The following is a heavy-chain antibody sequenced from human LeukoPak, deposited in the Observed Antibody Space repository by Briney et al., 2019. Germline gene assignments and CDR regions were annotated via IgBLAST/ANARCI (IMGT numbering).Heavy chain of an antibody. J-gene: IGHJ4*02. Sequence: SETLSLTCAVYGGSFSGYYWSWIRQRLGKGLEWIGEINHSGSTNYNPSLKSRVTISVDTSKNQFSLKLSSVTAADTAVYYRARERLYYDFWSGYLPGYFDYWGQGTLVTVSS. D-gene: IGHD3-3*01. V-gene: IGHV4-34*01. CDR1: GGSFSGYY. CDR2: INHSGST. CDR3: ARERLYYDFWSGYLPGYFDY.